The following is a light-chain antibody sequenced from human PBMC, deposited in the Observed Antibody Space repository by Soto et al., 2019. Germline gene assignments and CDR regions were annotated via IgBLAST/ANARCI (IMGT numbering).Light chain of an antibody. CDR3: QTWGSGTVV. Sequence: QLVLTQSPSASASLGASVKLTCTLSSGHSSYAIAWHQQQPEKGPRYLMKLNSDGSHSKGDGIPDRSSGSSSGAERYLTISSLQSEDEADYYCQTWGSGTVVFGGGTKLTVL. CDR1: SGHSSYA. J-gene: IGLJ2*01. CDR2: LNSDGSH. V-gene: IGLV4-69*01.